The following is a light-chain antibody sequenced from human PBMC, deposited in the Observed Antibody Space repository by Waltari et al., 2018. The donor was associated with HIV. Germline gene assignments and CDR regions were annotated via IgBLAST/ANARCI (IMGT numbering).Light chain of an antibody. CDR3: QSSDSTLSGSV. J-gene: IGLJ2*01. CDR2: NTN. Sequence: QSVLTQPPSVSGAPGQRVTLSCPGSHSNIGTHDVHWYQQFPGTAPQLLIYNTNSRPSGVPDRFSGSKSGTSASLAITGLQAEDEADYFCQSSDSTLSGSVFGGGTKLTVL. V-gene: IGLV1-40*01. CDR1: HSNIGTHD.